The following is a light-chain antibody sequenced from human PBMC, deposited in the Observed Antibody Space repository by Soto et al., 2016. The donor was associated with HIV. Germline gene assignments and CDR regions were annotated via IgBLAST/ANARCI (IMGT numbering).Light chain of an antibody. V-gene: IGKV1-5*03. CDR3: QQYNSYPCT. J-gene: IGKJ2*02. CDR2: KAS. Sequence: DIQMTQSPSTLSASVGDRVTITCRASQSINSWLAWYQQKAGKAPKLLIYKASTLESGVPSRFSGSGSGTEFTLTISSLQPDDFAIYYCQQYNSYPCTFGQGTKLEIK. CDR1: QSINSW.